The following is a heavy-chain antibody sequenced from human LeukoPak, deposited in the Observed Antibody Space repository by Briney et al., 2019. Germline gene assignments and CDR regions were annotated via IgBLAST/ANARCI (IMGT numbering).Heavy chain of an antibody. CDR3: ARDTHYYGSGSPAFDL. CDR1: GFAFSSYS. D-gene: IGHD3-10*01. J-gene: IGHJ3*01. Sequence: GGSLRLSCAASGFAFSSYSMNWVRQAPGKGLEWVSYISSLSGTIYYADSVKGRFTISRDNAKNSLYLQLNSLRAEDTALYYCARDTHYYGSGSPAFDLWGRGTMVTVSS. CDR2: ISSLSGTI. V-gene: IGHV3-48*01.